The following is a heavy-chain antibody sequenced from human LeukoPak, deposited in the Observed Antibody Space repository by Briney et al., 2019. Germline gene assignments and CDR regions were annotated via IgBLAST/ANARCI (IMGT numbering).Heavy chain of an antibody. CDR2: ISWNSGSM. D-gene: IGHD6-13*01. CDR3: AKGRSHSSGYYFDY. V-gene: IGHV3-9*01. J-gene: IGHJ4*02. CDR1: GFTFDDYA. Sequence: GGSLRLSCAASGFTFDDYAMHRVRQAPGKGLEWVSGISWNSGSMGYADSVKGRFTISRDNAKNSLYLQMNSLRAEDTALYCCAKGRSHSSGYYFDYWGQGTLVTVSS.